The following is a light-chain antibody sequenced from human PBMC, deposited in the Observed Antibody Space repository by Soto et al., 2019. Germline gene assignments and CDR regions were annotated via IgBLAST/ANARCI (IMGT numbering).Light chain of an antibody. Sequence: EILLPQSPATLSLSPGERATLACRASQSVSSYLAWYQQKTGQAPRLLIYDASNRATGIPARFSGSGSGTDFTLTISSLEPEDFEVYYCQQHSNWPLTFGGGTKVDIK. J-gene: IGKJ4*01. V-gene: IGKV3-11*01. CDR3: QQHSNWPLT. CDR1: QSVSSY. CDR2: DAS.